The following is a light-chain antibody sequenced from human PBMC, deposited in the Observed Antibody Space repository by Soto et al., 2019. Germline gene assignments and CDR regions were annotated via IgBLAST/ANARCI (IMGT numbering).Light chain of an antibody. J-gene: IGKJ5*01. CDR3: QQYGSSPLIS. CDR2: DAS. CDR1: QNVSSN. V-gene: IGKV3D-15*01. Sequence: IVMTHSPATLSVSPGERATLSCRASQNVSSNLAWYQQKPCQAPRLLIYDASNRATGIPDRFSGSGSGREFTLTISRLEPEDFAVYYCQQYGSSPLISFGQGTRLEIK.